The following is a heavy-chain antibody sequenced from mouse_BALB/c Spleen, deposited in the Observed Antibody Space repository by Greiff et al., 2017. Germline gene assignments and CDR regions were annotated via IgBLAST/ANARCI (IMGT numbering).Heavy chain of an antibody. CDR3: ARRRSYYGYSFAY. J-gene: IGHJ3*01. D-gene: IGHD2-2*01. V-gene: IGHV4-1*02. Sequence: TASGVDFSRYWMSWVRQAPGKGLEWIGEINPDSSTINYTPSLKDKFIISRDNAKNTLYLQMSKVRSEDTALYYCARRRSYYGYSFAYWGQGTLVTVSA. CDR2: INPDSSTI. CDR1: GVDFSRYW.